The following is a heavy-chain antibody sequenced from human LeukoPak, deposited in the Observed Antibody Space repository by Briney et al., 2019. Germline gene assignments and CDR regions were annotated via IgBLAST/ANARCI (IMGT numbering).Heavy chain of an antibody. CDR1: GGTFISYA. Sequence: SVKVSCKASGGTFISYAISWVRQAPGQGLEWMGGIIPIFGTANYAQKFQGRVTITADESTSTAYMELSSLRSEDTAMYYCARSRYSGYDYRYYYYYMDVWGKGTTVTVSS. J-gene: IGHJ6*03. CDR3: ARSRYSGYDYRYYYYYMDV. CDR2: IIPIFGTA. V-gene: IGHV1-69*13. D-gene: IGHD5-12*01.